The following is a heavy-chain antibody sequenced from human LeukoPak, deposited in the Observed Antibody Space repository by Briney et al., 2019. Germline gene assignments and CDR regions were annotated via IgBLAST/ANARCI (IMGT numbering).Heavy chain of an antibody. CDR1: GFTIGNNY. CDR3: ARDPPAVSINTYA. CDR2: IFSHGET. Sequence: GGSLRLSCAASGFTIGNNYMNWVRQAPGKGLEWVSLIFSHGETSYADSVKGRFTISRDNSKNTLYLQMNGLRAEDTAAYYCARDPPAVSINTYAWGQGTLVTVSS. J-gene: IGHJ4*02. D-gene: IGHD2-8*01. V-gene: IGHV3-66*01.